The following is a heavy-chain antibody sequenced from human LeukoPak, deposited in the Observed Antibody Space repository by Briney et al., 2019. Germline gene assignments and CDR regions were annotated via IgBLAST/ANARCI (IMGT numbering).Heavy chain of an antibody. CDR2: INHGGST. J-gene: IGHJ4*02. D-gene: IGHD6-19*01. Sequence: MPSETLYLTCAVYGGSFSSYYWSWIRQPPGKGLEWIGEINHGGSTNYNPSLKSRVTISVDTSRNQFSLKVTSVTAADTAVYYCARKSNSGLHFFDSWGQGTLVTVSS. CDR1: GGSFSSYY. V-gene: IGHV4-34*01. CDR3: ARKSNSGLHFFDS.